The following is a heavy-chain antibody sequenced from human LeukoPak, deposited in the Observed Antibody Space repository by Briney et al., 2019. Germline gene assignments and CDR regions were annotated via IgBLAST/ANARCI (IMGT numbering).Heavy chain of an antibody. J-gene: IGHJ4*02. Sequence: ASVKVSCKASGYTFTSYYMHWVRQATGQGLEWMGIINPSGGSTSYAQKFQGRVTMTRDTSTSTVYMELSSLRSEDTAVYYCARDGGPYYDFWSGYRGDFDYWGQGTLVTVSS. V-gene: IGHV1-46*01. CDR3: ARDGGPYYDFWSGYRGDFDY. CDR2: INPSGGST. D-gene: IGHD3-3*01. CDR1: GYTFTSYY.